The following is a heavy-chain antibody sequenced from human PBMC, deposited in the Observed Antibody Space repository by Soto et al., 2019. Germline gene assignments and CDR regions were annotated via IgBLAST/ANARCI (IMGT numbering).Heavy chain of an antibody. CDR1: GFTFRSYG. J-gene: IGHJ6*03. CDR3: ARDPYGSGSYYAGPHYYYYMDV. CDR2: IWYDGSNK. Sequence: GSLRLSCAASGFTFRSYGMHWVRQAPGKGLEWVAVIWYDGSNKYYADSVKGRFTISRDNSKNTLYLQMNSLRAEDTAVYYCARDPYGSGSYYAGPHYYYYMDVWGKGTTVTVSS. D-gene: IGHD3-10*01. V-gene: IGHV3-33*01.